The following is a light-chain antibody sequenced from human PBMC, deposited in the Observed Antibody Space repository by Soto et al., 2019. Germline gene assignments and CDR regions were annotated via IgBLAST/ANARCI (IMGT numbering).Light chain of an antibody. Sequence: DIQMTQSPSSLSASVGDRVTITCQASQDITKFLNWYQQKPGKAPKLLIYDTSNLEIGVPSKFSGSGSGTDFTFTISSLQAEDIATYYCQQYANFPLTFGGGTKVEIK. J-gene: IGKJ4*01. CDR1: QDITKF. CDR2: DTS. V-gene: IGKV1-33*01. CDR3: QQYANFPLT.